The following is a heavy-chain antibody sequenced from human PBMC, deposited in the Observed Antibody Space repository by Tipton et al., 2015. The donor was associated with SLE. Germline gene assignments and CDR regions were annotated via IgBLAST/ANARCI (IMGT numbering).Heavy chain of an antibody. CDR3: ARDQGFYYYYYGMDV. Sequence: QSGAEVKKPGASVKVSCKASGYTFTSYAMHWVRQAPGQRLEWMGWINAGNGNTKYSQKFQGRVTITRDTSASTAYMELSSLRSEDTAVYYCARDQGFYYYYYGMDVWGQGTTVTVSS. CDR2: INAGNGNT. V-gene: IGHV1-3*01. J-gene: IGHJ6*02. CDR1: GYTFTSYA.